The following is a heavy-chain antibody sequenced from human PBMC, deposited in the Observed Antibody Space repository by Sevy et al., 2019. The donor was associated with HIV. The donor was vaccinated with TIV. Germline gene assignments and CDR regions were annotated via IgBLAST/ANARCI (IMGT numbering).Heavy chain of an antibody. CDR3: ARDHGYSNGWFPYYYYYGMDV. D-gene: IGHD6-19*01. V-gene: IGHV4-31*01. Sequence: TLSLTCSVSGGSIRSDSYYWTWIRQHPGKGLEWIGYIFHNGNTYYNPSLKSLVPISVDTSKNQFSLMPRSVTAADTAVYYCARDHGYSNGWFPYYYYYGMDVWGQGTTVTVSS. J-gene: IGHJ6*02. CDR2: IFHNGNT. CDR1: GGSIRSDSYY.